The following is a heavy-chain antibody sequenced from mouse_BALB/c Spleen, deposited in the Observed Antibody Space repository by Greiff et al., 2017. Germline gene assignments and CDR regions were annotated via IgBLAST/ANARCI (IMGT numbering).Heavy chain of an antibody. V-gene: IGHV3-8*02. CDR3: ASYGQLRGSAPWFAY. J-gene: IGHJ3*01. CDR2: ISYSGST. CDR1: GDSITSGY. Sequence: EVKLVESGPSLVKPSQTLSLTCSVTGDSITSGYWNWIRKFPGNKLEYMGYISYSGSTYYNPSLKSRISITRDTSKNQYYLQLNSVTTEDTATYYCASYGQLRGSAPWFAYWGQGTLVTVSA. D-gene: IGHD1-1*01.